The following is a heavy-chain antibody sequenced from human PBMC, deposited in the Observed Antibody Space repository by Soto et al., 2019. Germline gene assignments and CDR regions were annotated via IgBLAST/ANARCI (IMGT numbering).Heavy chain of an antibody. Sequence: PGGSLRLSCAASGFTFSSYSMSWVRQAPGKELEWVSYISSSSSTIYYADSVKGRFTISRDNAKNSLYLQMNSLRDEDTAVYYCARANDYGDYEGLEYFQHWGQGTLVTVSS. CDR1: GFTFSSYS. CDR2: ISSSSSTI. D-gene: IGHD4-17*01. CDR3: ARANDYGDYEGLEYFQH. V-gene: IGHV3-48*02. J-gene: IGHJ1*01.